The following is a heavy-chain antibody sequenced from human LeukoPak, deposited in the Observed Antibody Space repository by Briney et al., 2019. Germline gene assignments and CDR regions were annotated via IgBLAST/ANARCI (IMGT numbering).Heavy chain of an antibody. D-gene: IGHD1-14*01. CDR2: LYSDXNT. J-gene: IGHJ4*02. Sequence: GGSLRLSCAASGFTVITNDMTWXRQAPGKGXEXXSVLYSDXNTKYADSVQGRFTISRDNSKNTLYLEMSSLSPDDTAVYYCARGVEPLAANTLAYWGQGTLVTVSS. CDR3: ARGVEPLAANTLAY. V-gene: IGHV3-53*01. CDR1: GFTVITND.